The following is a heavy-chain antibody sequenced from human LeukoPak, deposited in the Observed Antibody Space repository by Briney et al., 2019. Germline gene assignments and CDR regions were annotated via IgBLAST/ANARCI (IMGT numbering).Heavy chain of an antibody. V-gene: IGHV4-59*08. Sequence: PSETLSLTCTVSGGSISSYYWSWIRQPPGKGLEYIGYINYSGSTNYNPSLKSRVTISVDTSKNHFSLNLRSVTAADTAVYYCARLVAGKDYYFDYWGQGTLVTVSS. CDR3: ARLVAGKDYYFDY. J-gene: IGHJ4*02. D-gene: IGHD6-19*01. CDR2: INYSGST. CDR1: GGSISSYY.